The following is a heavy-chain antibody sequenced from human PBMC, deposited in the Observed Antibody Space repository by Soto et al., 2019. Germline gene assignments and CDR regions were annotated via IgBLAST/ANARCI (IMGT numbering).Heavy chain of an antibody. Sequence: SETLSLTCIVSGGSISRYYWSWIRQPPGKGLEWIGYAYYSGDTGYNPSLKSRVTMAVDTSKNQVSLKLSSVTAADTAVYYCARDRSTYGGGGTGEVKENWFDPWGQGALVTVSS. CDR2: AYYSGDT. V-gene: IGHV4-59*01. D-gene: IGHD2-8*01. J-gene: IGHJ5*02. CDR1: GGSISRYY. CDR3: ARDRSTYGGGGTGEVKENWFDP.